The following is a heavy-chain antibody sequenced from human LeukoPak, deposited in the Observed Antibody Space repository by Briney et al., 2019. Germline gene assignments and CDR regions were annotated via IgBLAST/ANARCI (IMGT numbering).Heavy chain of an antibody. J-gene: IGHJ5*02. CDR2: ISNSGSTI. CDR3: ARAPKFRLVGVPKGPFDP. Sequence: GGSLRLSCAASGFTFSNYWMSWVRQAPGKGLEWVSYISNSGSTIYYADSVKGRFFISRDNAKSSLYLQMNSLRAEDTAVYYCARAPKFRLVGVPKGPFDPWGQGTLVTVSS. CDR1: GFTFSNYW. V-gene: IGHV3-11*01. D-gene: IGHD1-26*01.